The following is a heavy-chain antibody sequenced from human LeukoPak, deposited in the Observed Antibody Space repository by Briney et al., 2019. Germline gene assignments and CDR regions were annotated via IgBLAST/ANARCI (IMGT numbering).Heavy chain of an antibody. CDR2: IDPSDSYT. Sequence: KSLKISCKGSGYSFTSYWISWVRQMPGKGLEWMGRIDPSDSYTTYSPSFQGHVTISADKSISTAYVQWSSLKASDTAMYYCARHSPYGSGSSFDYWGQGTLVTVRS. J-gene: IGHJ4*02. CDR3: ARHSPYGSGSSFDY. V-gene: IGHV5-10-1*01. D-gene: IGHD3-10*01. CDR1: GYSFTSYW.